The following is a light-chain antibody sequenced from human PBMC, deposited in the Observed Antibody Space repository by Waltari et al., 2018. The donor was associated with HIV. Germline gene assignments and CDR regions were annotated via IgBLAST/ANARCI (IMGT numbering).Light chain of an antibody. Sequence: DIQMTQSPSTLSASVGDRVTITCRANQSISSWLAWYQQKPGKAPKLLIYKASSLESGVPSRFSGSGSGTEFTLTISSLQPDDFATYYCQQYNSYWTFGQGTKVEIK. CDR3: QQYNSYWT. V-gene: IGKV1-5*03. CDR1: QSISSW. J-gene: IGKJ1*01. CDR2: KAS.